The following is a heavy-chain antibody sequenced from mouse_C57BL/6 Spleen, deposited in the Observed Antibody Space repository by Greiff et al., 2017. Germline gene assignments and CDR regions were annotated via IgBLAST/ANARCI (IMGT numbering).Heavy chain of an antibody. CDR1: GYSITSGYD. CDR2: ISYSGST. Sequence: VQLQQSGPGMVKPSQSLSLTCTVTGYSITSGYDWHWIRHFPGNKLEWMGYISYSGSTNYNPSLKSRISITHDTSKNHFFLKLNSVTTEDTATYYCARLGLYAMDYWGQGTSVTVSS. J-gene: IGHJ4*01. V-gene: IGHV3-1*01. D-gene: IGHD4-1*01. CDR3: ARLGLYAMDY.